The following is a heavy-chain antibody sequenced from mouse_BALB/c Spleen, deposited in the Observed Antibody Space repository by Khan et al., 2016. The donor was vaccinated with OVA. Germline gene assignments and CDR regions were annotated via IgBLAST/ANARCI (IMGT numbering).Heavy chain of an antibody. D-gene: IGHD2-3*01. CDR3: VKVYDGYYYAMDY. CDR2: IRSKSNNYAT. J-gene: IGHJ4*01. CDR1: GFTFNTYA. Sequence: EVQLVESGGGLVQPKGSLKLSCAASGFTFNTYAMNWVRQAPGKGLEWVARIRSKSNNYATYYADSVKDRFTISRDDSQSMLYLQMNNLKTEYTAMYYCVKVYDGYYYAMDYWGQGTSVTVSS. V-gene: IGHV10-1*02.